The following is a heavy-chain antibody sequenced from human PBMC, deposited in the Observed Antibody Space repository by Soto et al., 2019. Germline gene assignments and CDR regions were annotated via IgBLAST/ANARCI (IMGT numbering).Heavy chain of an antibody. V-gene: IGHV3-66*01. Sequence: GGSLRLSRAASGFTVSSNYMSWVRQAPGKGLEWVSVIYSGGSTYYADSVKGRFTIPRDNSKNTLYLQMNSLRAEETAVYYCAKVPAFWGQGTLVTVSS. CDR2: IYSGGST. J-gene: IGHJ4*02. CDR1: GFTVSSNY. CDR3: AKVPAF.